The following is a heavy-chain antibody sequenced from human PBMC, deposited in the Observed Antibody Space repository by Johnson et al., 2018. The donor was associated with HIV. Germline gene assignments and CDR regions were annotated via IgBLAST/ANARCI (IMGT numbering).Heavy chain of an antibody. Sequence: QVQLVESGGGVVQPGGSLRLSCAASGFTFSSYGMHWVRQAPGKGLEWVAFIRYDGSNKYYADSVKGRFTISRDNSKNTLYLQMNSLGAEDTAVYYCARAGSSSDDAFDIWGQGTMVTVSS. V-gene: IGHV3-30*02. J-gene: IGHJ3*02. CDR2: IRYDGSNK. D-gene: IGHD6-6*01. CDR1: GFTFSSYG. CDR3: ARAGSSSDDAFDI.